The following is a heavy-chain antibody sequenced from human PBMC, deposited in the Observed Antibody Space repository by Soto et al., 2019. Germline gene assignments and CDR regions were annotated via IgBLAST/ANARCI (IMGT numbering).Heavy chain of an antibody. D-gene: IGHD5-18*01. V-gene: IGHV1-69*13. CDR1: GGTFSSCA. CDR2: IIPIFGTA. J-gene: IGHJ4*02. CDR3: ARGGRYSYGARHFDY. Sequence: SVKVSCKXSGGTFSSCAISWVRQAPGQGLEWMGGIIPIFGTANYAQKFQGRVTITADESTSTAYMELSSLRSEDTAVYYCARGGRYSYGARHFDYWGQGTLVTVSS.